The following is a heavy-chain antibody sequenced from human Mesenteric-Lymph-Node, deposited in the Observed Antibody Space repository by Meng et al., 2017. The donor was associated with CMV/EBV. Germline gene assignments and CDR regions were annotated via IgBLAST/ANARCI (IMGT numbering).Heavy chain of an antibody. V-gene: IGHV4-59*11. CDR1: GDSISSGHY. J-gene: IGHJ5*02. CDR2: IYYSGST. CDR3: ARVRRNWFDP. Sequence: GSLRLSCTVSGDSISSGHYWGWIRQPPGKGLEWIGYIYYSGSTNYNPSLKSRVTISVDTSKNQFSLKLSSVTAADTAVYYCARVRRNWFDPWGQGTLVTVSS.